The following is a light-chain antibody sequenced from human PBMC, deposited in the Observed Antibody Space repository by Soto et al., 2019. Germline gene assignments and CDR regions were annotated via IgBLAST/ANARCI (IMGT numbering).Light chain of an antibody. CDR2: DVS. V-gene: IGLV2-14*03. J-gene: IGLJ1*01. Sequence: QSALTQPASVSGSPGQSITISCTGASSDGGGNNYVSWYQHSPRKAPKLMVCDVSNRPSGLSNRFSGSKSGNAASLTISGLQAEDEADYYCSSFTGTSYVFGTGTKVTVL. CDR1: SSDGGGNNY. CDR3: SSFTGTSYV.